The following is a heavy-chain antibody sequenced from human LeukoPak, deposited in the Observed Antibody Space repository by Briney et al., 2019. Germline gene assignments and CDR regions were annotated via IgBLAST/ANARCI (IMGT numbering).Heavy chain of an antibody. D-gene: IGHD2-2*01. Sequence: PSETLSLTCTVSGGSISSYYWSWIRQPPGKGLEWIGIIYYSGSTYYNPSLKSRVIISVDTSKNQFSLKLSSVTAADTAVYYCARLASVVPAAKGWFDPWGQGTLVIVSS. J-gene: IGHJ5*02. V-gene: IGHV4-39*01. CDR3: ARLASVVPAAKGWFDP. CDR1: GGSISSYY. CDR2: IYYSGST.